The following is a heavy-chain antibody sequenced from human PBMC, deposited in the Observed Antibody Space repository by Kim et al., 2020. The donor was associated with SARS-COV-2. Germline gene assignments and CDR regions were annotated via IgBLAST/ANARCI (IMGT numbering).Heavy chain of an antibody. V-gene: IGHV3-74*01. J-gene: IGHJ4*02. CDR3: ARDGSKRHLIPDY. D-gene: IGHD2-21*01. Sequence: YADSVKGRFTISRDNAKNTLYLQMNSLRAEDTAVYYCARDGSKRHLIPDYWGQGTLVTVSS.